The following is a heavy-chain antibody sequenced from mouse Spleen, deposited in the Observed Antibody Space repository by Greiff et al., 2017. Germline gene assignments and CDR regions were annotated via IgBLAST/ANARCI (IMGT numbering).Heavy chain of an antibody. CDR3: ASHYDYDEAWFAY. CDR1: GYTFTSYT. D-gene: IGHD2-4*01. J-gene: IGHJ3*01. V-gene: IGHV1-4*01. Sequence: VKLMESGAELARPGASVKMSCKASGYTFTSYTMHWVKQRPGQGLEWIGYINPSSGYTNYNQKFKDKATLTADKSSSTAYMQLSSLTSEDSAVYYCASHYDYDEAWFAYWGQGTLVTVSA. CDR2: INPSSGYT.